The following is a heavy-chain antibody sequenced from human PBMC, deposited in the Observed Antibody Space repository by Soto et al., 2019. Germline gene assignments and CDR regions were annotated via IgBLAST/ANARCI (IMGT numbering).Heavy chain of an antibody. J-gene: IGHJ6*02. CDR1: GGTFSSYA. Sequence: SVKVSRKASGGTFSSYAISWVRQAPGKGPEWMGGLIPIFGTANYAQKFQGRVTITAAESTSTASMELPSLRAEDTAVYYCARGHTVVVTATPPYGMDVWRQGTTVTVPS. CDR2: LIPIFGTA. V-gene: IGHV1-69*13. CDR3: ARGHTVVVTATPPYGMDV. D-gene: IGHD2-21*02.